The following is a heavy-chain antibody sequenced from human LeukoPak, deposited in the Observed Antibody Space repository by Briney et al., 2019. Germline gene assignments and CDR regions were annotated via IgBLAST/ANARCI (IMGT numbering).Heavy chain of an antibody. CDR3: ARGFAVQETARRFQH. J-gene: IGHJ1*01. CDR2: ISSSGSTI. V-gene: IGHV3-48*03. CDR1: GFTFSKYW. D-gene: IGHD1-14*01. Sequence: GGSLRLSCAASGFTFSKYWMSWVRQAPGKGLEWVSYISSSGSTIYYADSVKGRFTISRDNAKNSLYLQMNSLRAEDTAVYYCARGFAVQETARRFQHWGQGTLVTVSS.